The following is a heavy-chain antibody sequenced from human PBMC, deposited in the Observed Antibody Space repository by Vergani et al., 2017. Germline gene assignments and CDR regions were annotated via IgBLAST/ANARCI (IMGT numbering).Heavy chain of an antibody. J-gene: IGHJ5*02. CDR1: GGSISSYY. Sequence: QVQLQESGPGLVKPSETLSLTCTVSGGSISSYYWSWIRQPPGKGLEWIGFIYYSGSTNYNPALKSRVTISVDTSKNQFSLKLSSVTAAATAVDYCASGVAVAAADPGWFDPWGQGTLVTVSS. V-gene: IGHV4-59*01. CDR2: IYYSGST. D-gene: IGHD6-13*01. CDR3: ASGVAVAAADPGWFDP.